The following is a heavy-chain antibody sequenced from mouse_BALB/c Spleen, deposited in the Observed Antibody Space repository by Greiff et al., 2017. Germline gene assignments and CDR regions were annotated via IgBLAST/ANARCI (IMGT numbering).Heavy chain of an antibody. J-gene: IGHJ3*01. CDR1: GYAFTNYL. CDR3: ARTYYRYDEGWFAD. Sequence: QVQLQQSGAELVRPGTSVKVSCKASGYAFTNYLIEWVKQRPGQGLEWIGVINPGSGGTNYNEKFKGKATLTADKSSSTAYMQLSSLTSDDSAVYFCARTYYRYDEGWFADWGQGTLVTVSA. CDR2: INPGSGGT. D-gene: IGHD2-14*01. V-gene: IGHV1-54*01.